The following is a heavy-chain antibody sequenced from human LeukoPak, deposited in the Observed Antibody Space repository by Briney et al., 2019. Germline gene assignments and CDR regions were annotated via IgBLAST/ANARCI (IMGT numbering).Heavy chain of an antibody. CDR1: GFTFSSYA. Sequence: GGSLRLSCAASGFTFSSYAMSWVRQAPGKGLEWVSAISGSGGSTYYADSVKGRFTISRDNSKNTLYLQMNSLRAEDTAVYYCARGGDHTVTTFGYYYYMDVWGKGTTVTVSS. V-gene: IGHV3-23*01. J-gene: IGHJ6*03. CDR2: ISGSGGST. CDR3: ARGGDHTVTTFGYYYYMDV. D-gene: IGHD4-17*01.